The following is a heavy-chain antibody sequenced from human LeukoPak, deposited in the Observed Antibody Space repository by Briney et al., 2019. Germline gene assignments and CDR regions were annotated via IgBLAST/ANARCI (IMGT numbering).Heavy chain of an antibody. CDR1: GFTFPDYA. CDR2: ISWDSGSI. CDR3: ARGPDGPRYYYGMDV. J-gene: IGHJ6*02. D-gene: IGHD5-24*01. Sequence: PGGSLRLSCTASGFTFPDYAMHWVRQSPGEGLEWVSLISWDSGSIAYADSVKGRFTISRDTGKNSLFLQMNSLGPEDTALYYCARGPDGPRYYYGMDVWGQGTTVTVSS. V-gene: IGHV3-9*01.